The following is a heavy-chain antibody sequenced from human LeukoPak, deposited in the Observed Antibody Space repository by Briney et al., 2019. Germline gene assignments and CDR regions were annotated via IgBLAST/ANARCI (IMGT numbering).Heavy chain of an antibody. CDR1: GFTFSSYS. CDR3: ARVAYSSSSEDY. CDR2: ISSSSSYI. Sequence: AGGSLRLSCAASGFTFSSYSMNWVRQAPGKGLEWVSSISSSSSYIYYADSVKGRFTISRDNAKNSLYLQMNSLRAEDTAVYYCARVAYSSSSEDYWGQGTLVTVSS. J-gene: IGHJ4*02. V-gene: IGHV3-21*01. D-gene: IGHD6-6*01.